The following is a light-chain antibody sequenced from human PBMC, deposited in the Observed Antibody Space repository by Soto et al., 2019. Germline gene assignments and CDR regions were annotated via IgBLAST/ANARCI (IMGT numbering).Light chain of an antibody. CDR2: EAN. CDR1: SRDVGGYNY. V-gene: IGLV2-8*01. J-gene: IGLJ1*01. CDR3: SSYAGSSNV. Sequence: QSALTQPPSASGSPGQSVAISCNGTSRDVGGYNYVSWYQQHPGKAPKLMIYEANKRPSGVPDRFSGSKSGNTASLTVSGLQPEDEADYYCSSYAGSSNVFGTGTKLTVL.